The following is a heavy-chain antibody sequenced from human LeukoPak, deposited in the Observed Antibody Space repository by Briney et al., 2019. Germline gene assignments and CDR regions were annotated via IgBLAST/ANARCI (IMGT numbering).Heavy chain of an antibody. J-gene: IGHJ4*02. Sequence: GGSLRLSCAASGFTFDKAWMTWVRQAPGKGLEWVGRIKSKIHGGTIDYAAPVKGRFTISRDDSENTVYLQMSSLRTEDTAMYYCTTPQVPGIDYWGQGIQVTVSS. V-gene: IGHV3-15*01. CDR2: IKSKIHGGTI. CDR3: TTPQVPGIDY. CDR1: GFTFDKAW. D-gene: IGHD6-19*01.